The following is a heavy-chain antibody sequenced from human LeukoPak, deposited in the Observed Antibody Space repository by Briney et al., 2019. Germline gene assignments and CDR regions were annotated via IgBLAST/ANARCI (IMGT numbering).Heavy chain of an antibody. CDR2: INPNTGGT. CDR3: ARMGRAAAKYYYYYMDV. V-gene: IGHV1-2*02. Sequence: ASVKVSCKASGYTLSGYYMHWVRQAPGQGLEWMGWINPNTGGTNYAQKFQGRVTMTRDTSISTAYMELSRLRSEDTAVYYCARMGRAAAKYYYYYMDVWGKGTTVTVSS. D-gene: IGHD6-13*01. CDR1: GYTLSGYY. J-gene: IGHJ6*03.